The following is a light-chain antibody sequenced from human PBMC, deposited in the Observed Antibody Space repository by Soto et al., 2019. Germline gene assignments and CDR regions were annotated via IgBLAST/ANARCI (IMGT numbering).Light chain of an antibody. V-gene: IGLV1-40*01. CDR3: QSYDNILSSPL. J-gene: IGLJ3*02. CDR1: GSNVGASYD. CDR2: KNN. Sequence: QPVLTQPPSVSGAPGQTITMSCTGSGSNVGASYDVHWYQILPGAGPRLLIYKNNNRPSGVPDRFSGSKSGTSASLAITGLRAEDEADYYCQSYDNILSSPLFGGGTKLTVL.